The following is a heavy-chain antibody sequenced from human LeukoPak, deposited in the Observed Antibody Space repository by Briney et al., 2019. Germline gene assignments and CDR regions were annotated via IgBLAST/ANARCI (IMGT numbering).Heavy chain of an antibody. Sequence: SVKVSCKASGGTFSTYAISWVRQAPGQGLEWMGGIIPIFGTANYAQKFQGRVTITADKSTSTAYMELSSLRSEDTAVYYCARVYSYGSYDYWGQGTLVTVSS. D-gene: IGHD5-18*01. CDR1: GGTFSTYA. J-gene: IGHJ4*02. CDR2: IIPIFGTA. CDR3: ARVYSYGSYDY. V-gene: IGHV1-69*06.